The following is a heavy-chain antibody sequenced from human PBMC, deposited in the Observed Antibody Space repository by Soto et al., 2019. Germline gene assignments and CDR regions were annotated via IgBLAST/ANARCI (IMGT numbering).Heavy chain of an antibody. CDR2: IYPGDSDT. CDR1: GDSFTSYR. Sequence: GESLKISCKGSGDSFTSYRIGWVRQMPGKGLEWMGIIYPGDSDTRYSPSFQGQVTISADKSISTAYLQWSSLKASDTAMYYCARSQDYYGSVSYYIIAFDIWGQGTMVTVSS. J-gene: IGHJ3*02. CDR3: ARSQDYYGSVSYYIIAFDI. D-gene: IGHD3-10*01. V-gene: IGHV5-51*01.